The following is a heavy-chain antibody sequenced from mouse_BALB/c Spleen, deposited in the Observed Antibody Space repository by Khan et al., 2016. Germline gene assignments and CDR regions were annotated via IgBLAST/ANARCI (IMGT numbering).Heavy chain of an antibody. D-gene: IGHD1-1*01. CDR2: IDPENGDT. V-gene: IGHV14-4*02. J-gene: IGHJ2*01. CDR3: NAIYYGSDVYFDY. CDR1: VFNIKDYY. Sequence: EVQLQQSGAELVRSGASVKLSCTASVFNIKDYYMHWVKQRPEQGLEWIGRIDPENGDTEYAPKFQGKATMTADTSSNAAYLQFSSLTSEDSAVYYCNAIYYGSDVYFDYWGQGTTLTVSS.